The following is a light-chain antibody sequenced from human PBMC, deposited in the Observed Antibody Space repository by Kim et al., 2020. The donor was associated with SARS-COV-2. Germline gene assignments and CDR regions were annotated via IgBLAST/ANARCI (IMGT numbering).Light chain of an antibody. Sequence: ATGKTARSTCGGNNIGSKSVDWYQQKPGQATVVVINYDSGRPSGSPGRFSGSNNGNTAALTISRGEAGDEADYYCQVSDSSSDARVFGGGTQLTVL. J-gene: IGLJ3*02. CDR1: NIGSKS. CDR2: YDS. CDR3: QVSDSSSDARV. V-gene: IGLV3-21*04.